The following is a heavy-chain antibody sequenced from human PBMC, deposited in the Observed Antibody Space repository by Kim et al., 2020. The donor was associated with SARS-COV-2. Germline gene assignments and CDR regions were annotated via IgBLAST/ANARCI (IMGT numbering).Heavy chain of an antibody. V-gene: IGHV5-51*01. Sequence: GESLKISCEASGYRFTSYWIGWVRQMPGKGLEWMGIIYPGDSDTIYSPSFRGQVTISADNSITTAYLQWTGLKTSDTAFYYCARAPSGTSYPDAFDMWGQGTMVTVS. J-gene: IGHJ3*02. CDR1: GYRFTSYW. D-gene: IGHD1-26*01. CDR2: IYPGDSDT. CDR3: ARAPSGTSYPDAFDM.